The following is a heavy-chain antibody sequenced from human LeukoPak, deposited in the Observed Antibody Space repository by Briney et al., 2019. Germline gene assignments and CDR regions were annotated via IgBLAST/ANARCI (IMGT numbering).Heavy chain of an antibody. Sequence: GGSLRLSCAASGFTFSSYGMHWVRQAPGKGLEWVAVIWYDGSNKYYADSVKGRFTISRDNSKNTLYLQMNSPRAEDTAVYYCARDGSVDCSSTSCPSGFDYWGQGTLVTVSS. J-gene: IGHJ4*02. V-gene: IGHV3-33*01. CDR3: ARDGSVDCSSTSCPSGFDY. D-gene: IGHD2-2*01. CDR2: IWYDGSNK. CDR1: GFTFSSYG.